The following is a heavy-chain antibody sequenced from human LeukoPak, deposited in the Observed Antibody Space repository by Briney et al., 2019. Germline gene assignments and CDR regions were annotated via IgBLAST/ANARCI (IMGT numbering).Heavy chain of an antibody. CDR1: GGSFSGYY. V-gene: IGHV4-34*01. CDR3: AREGIVVVPAAISRGYFDY. J-gene: IGHJ4*02. Sequence: SETLSLTCAVYGGSFSGYYWSWIRQPPGKGLEWIGEINHSGSTTYNPSLKSRVTISVDTSKNQFSLKLSSVTAADTAVYYCAREGIVVVPAAISRGYFDYWGQGTLVTVSS. CDR2: INHSGST. D-gene: IGHD2-2*01.